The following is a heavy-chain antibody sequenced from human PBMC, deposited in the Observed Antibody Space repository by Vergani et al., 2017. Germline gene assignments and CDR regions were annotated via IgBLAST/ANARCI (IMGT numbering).Heavy chain of an antibody. V-gene: IGHV4-59*01. J-gene: IGHJ4*02. CDR2: IYYSGST. CDR1: GGSISSYY. CDR3: AKRQGSGPFYYFDY. D-gene: IGHD3-10*01. Sequence: QVQLQESGPGLVKPSETLSLTCTVSGGSISSYYWSWIRQPPGKGLEWIGYIYYSGSTNYNPSLKSRVTISVDTSKNQFSLKLSSVTAADTAVYYCAKRQGSGPFYYFDYWGQGTLVTVSS.